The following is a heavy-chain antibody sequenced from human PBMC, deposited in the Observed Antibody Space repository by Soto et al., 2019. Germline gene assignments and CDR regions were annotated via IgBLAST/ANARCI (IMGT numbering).Heavy chain of an antibody. CDR1: GFTFSSYA. J-gene: IGHJ6*02. D-gene: IGHD3-3*01. V-gene: IGHV3-30-3*01. Sequence: GGSLRLSCAASGFTFSSYAMHWVRQAPGKGLEWVAVISYDGSNKYYADSVKGRFTISRDNSKNTLYLQMNSLRAEDTAVYYCARGDDDYDFWSGPSPNYYYYGMDVWGQGTTVTVSS. CDR2: ISYDGSNK. CDR3: ARGDDDYDFWSGPSPNYYYYGMDV.